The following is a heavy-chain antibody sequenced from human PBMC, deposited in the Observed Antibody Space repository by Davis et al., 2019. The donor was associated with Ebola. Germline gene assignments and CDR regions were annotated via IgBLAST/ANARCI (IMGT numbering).Heavy chain of an antibody. CDR3: ARGGYCSGGSCYFFDY. D-gene: IGHD2-15*01. V-gene: IGHV1-69*04. Sequence: AASVKVSCKASGYTFTSYAMNWVRQAPGQGLEWMGRIIPILGIANYAQKFQGRVTITADKSTSTAYMELSSLRSEDTAVYYCARGGYCSGGSCYFFDYWGQGTLVTVSS. J-gene: IGHJ4*02. CDR1: GYTFTSYA. CDR2: IIPILGIA.